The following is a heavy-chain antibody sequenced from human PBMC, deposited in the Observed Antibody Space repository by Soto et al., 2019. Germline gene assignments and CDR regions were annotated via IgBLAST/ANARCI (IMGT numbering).Heavy chain of an antibody. CDR1: VFTFSTYA. J-gene: IGHJ4*02. Sequence: RGSLLLSCASSVFTFSTYAMSWVRQAPGKGLEWVSAVSGGGGSTYYADSVKGRFTISRDNSKNTLYLQMSSLRADDTAVYYCAKDLGSCSSTSCYFDYWGQGAMVTVSS. CDR3: AKDLGSCSSTSCYFDY. D-gene: IGHD2-2*03. V-gene: IGHV3-23*01. CDR2: VSGGGGST.